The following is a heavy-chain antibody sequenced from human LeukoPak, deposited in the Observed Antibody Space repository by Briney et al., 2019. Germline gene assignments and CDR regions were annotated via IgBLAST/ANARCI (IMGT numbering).Heavy chain of an antibody. CDR3: ARGGPVVPAAISLFDP. D-gene: IGHD2-2*02. V-gene: IGHV3-11*04. CDR2: ISSSASTI. Sequence: PGRSLRLSCAASGFTFSDYYMSWIRQPPGKGLEWGLYISSSASTIYYPDSVEGRFTISRHNAKNSLYLQMNSLRAEDTAVYYCARGGPVVPAAISLFDPWGEGTLVTVSS. J-gene: IGHJ5*02. CDR1: GFTFSDYY.